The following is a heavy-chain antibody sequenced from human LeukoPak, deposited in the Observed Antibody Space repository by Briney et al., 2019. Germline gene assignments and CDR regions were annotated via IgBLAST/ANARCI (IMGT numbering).Heavy chain of an antibody. D-gene: IGHD3-10*01. Sequence: PSETLSLTCTVSGDSISSGDYYWSWIRQPAGKGLEWIGRISSSGSTNYNPSLKSRVTISVDTSKNQFSLKLSSVTAADTAVYYCARDRMVRGPPGYNWFDPRGQGTLVTVSS. J-gene: IGHJ5*02. V-gene: IGHV4-61*02. CDR2: ISSSGST. CDR3: ARDRMVRGPPGYNWFDP. CDR1: GDSISSGDYY.